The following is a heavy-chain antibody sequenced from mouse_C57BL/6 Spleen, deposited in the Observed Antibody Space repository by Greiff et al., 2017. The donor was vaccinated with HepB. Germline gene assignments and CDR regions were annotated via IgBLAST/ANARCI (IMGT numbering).Heavy chain of an antibody. CDR3: ARGETGTGV. Sequence: VQLQQSGAELVKPGASVKLSCKASGYTFTSYWMHWVKQRPGQGLEWIGMIHPNSGSTNYNEKFKSKATLTVDKSSSTAYIQRSSLTSEDSAVYYCARGETGTGVWGTGTTVTVSS. CDR1: GYTFTSYW. J-gene: IGHJ1*03. D-gene: IGHD4-1*01. V-gene: IGHV1-64*01. CDR2: IHPNSGST.